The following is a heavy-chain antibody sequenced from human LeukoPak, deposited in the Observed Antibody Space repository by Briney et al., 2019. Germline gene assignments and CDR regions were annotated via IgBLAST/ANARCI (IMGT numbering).Heavy chain of an antibody. D-gene: IGHD3-10*01. Sequence: GESLKISCKGSGYNFPSYRIGWVRQKPGKGLEWMGIIYPGDSDTRYSPSFQGQVTISADKSISTAYLQWSSLQASDTAMYYCARQGSYYYYYMDVWGKGTTVTVSS. V-gene: IGHV5-51*01. J-gene: IGHJ6*03. CDR1: GYNFPSYR. CDR2: IYPGDSDT. CDR3: ARQGSYYYYYMDV.